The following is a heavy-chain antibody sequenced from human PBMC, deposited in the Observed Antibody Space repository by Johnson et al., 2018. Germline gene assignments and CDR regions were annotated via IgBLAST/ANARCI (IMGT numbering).Heavy chain of an antibody. V-gene: IGHV3-30*03. D-gene: IGHD5-18*01. CDR1: GFTFSSNG. J-gene: IGHJ6*03. Sequence: QVQLVESGGGVVQPGRSLRLSCAASGFTFSSNGMHWVRQAPGKGLEWVALISYDGSNKYSADSVKGRFTISRENSKNTLYLQMNSLRAEDTAVYYCSTTYIYTYGPEGYYYYMDVWGKGTTVTVSS. CDR3: STTYIYTYGPEGYYYYMDV. CDR2: ISYDGSNK.